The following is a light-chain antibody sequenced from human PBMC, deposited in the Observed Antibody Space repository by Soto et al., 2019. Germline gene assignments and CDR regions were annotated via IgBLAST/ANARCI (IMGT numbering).Light chain of an antibody. V-gene: IGKV3-15*01. CDR1: QSVSSK. J-gene: IGKJ1*01. Sequence: EIVMTQSPATLSVSPGERATLSCRASQSVSSKLAWYQQKPGQAPRVLIYGASTRATGIPARFSGSGSGTECTLTISSLQSEDFAVYYCQQYNDWPPTWTFGQGTRVEIK. CDR3: QQYNDWPPTWT. CDR2: GAS.